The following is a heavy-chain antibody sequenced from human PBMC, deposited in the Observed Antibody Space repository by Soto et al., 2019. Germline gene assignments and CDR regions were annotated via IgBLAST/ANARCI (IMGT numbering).Heavy chain of an antibody. J-gene: IGHJ5*02. Sequence: PSETLSLTSTVSGGSISSSSYYWGWIRQPPGKGLEWIGSIYYSGSTYYNPSLKSRVTISVDTSKNQFSLKLSSVTAADTAVYYCARQSEQQLVRDWFDPWGQGTLVTVSS. CDR3: ARQSEQQLVRDWFDP. D-gene: IGHD6-13*01. CDR1: GGSISSSSYY. V-gene: IGHV4-39*01. CDR2: IYYSGST.